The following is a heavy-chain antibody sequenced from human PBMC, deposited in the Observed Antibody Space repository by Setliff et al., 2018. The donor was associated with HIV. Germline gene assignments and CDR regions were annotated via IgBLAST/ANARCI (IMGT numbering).Heavy chain of an antibody. V-gene: IGHV4-39*01. CDR1: GGSISSFSYY. D-gene: IGHD6-19*01. Sequence: TLSLTCTVSGGSISSFSYYWAWIRQSPGKGLEWIGNVYHSGGTDYNPSLRSRVTISVDTSTNQFSLNLASVTAADTAVYYCTRRFEKWLAFDYWGQGTLVTVSS. J-gene: IGHJ4*02. CDR3: TRRFEKWLAFDY. CDR2: VYHSGGT.